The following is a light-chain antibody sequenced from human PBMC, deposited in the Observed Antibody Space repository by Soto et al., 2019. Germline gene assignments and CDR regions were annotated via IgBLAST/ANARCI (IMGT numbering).Light chain of an antibody. CDR2: STN. CDR1: SGSVSTSYY. J-gene: IGLJ2*01. V-gene: IGLV8-61*01. CDR3: VLYMGNDML. Sequence: QTVVTQEPSFSVSPGGTVTLTCGLTSGSVSTSYYPSWYQQTPGQAPRTLIYSTNIRSSGVPDRFSGSILGDKAALTITGAQADDESDFFCVLYMGNDMLFGGGTKVTVL.